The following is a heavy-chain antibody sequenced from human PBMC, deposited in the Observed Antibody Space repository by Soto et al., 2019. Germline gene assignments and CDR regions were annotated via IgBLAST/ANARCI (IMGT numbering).Heavy chain of an antibody. CDR3: ARDRYDFWSGSV. J-gene: IGHJ4*02. Sequence: GGSLRLSCAASGFTVSSNYMSWVRQAPGKGLEWVLVIYSGGSTYYADSVKGRFTISRDNSKNTLYLQMNSLRAEDTAVYYCARDRYDFWSGSVWGQGTLVTVSS. D-gene: IGHD3-3*01. CDR1: GFTVSSNY. CDR2: IYSGGST. V-gene: IGHV3-53*01.